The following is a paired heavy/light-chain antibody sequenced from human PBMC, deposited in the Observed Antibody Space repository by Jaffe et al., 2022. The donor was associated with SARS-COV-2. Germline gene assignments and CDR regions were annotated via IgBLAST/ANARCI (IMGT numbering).Light chain of an antibody. CDR1: QSVLYSSNNKNY. CDR3: QQYHRTPYT. Sequence: DIVMTQSPDSLAVSLGERATINCKSSQSVLYSSNNKNYLAWYQQKPGQPPKLLIYWASTRESGVPDRFSGSGSGTDFTLTISSLQAEDVAVYYCQQYHRTPYTFGQGTKVDI. CDR2: WAS. J-gene: IGKJ2*01. V-gene: IGKV4-1*01.
Heavy chain of an antibody. CDR1: GFSLSTSGVG. V-gene: IGHV2-5*02. J-gene: IGHJ3*01. CDR2: IYWDDDK. CDR3: GHRHCGPDCSAFDV. D-gene: IGHD2-21*02. Sequence: QITLKESGPTLVKPTQTLTLTCMFSGFSLSTSGVGVGWIRQPPGKAPEWLALIYWDDDKRYSPSLKSRLTITKDTSKNQVVLIMTNMDPVDTATYHCGHRHCGPDCSAFDVWGPGAMVTVSS.